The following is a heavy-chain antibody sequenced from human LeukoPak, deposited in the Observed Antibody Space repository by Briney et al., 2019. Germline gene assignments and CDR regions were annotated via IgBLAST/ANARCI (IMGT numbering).Heavy chain of an antibody. CDR1: GFTFSSYW. D-gene: IGHD2-2*02. J-gene: IGHJ4*02. CDR3: AKDRGYCSSTSCYTLGIAAAGDDY. V-gene: IGHV3-23*01. Sequence: PGGSLRLSCAASGFTFSSYWMHWVRQAPGKGLEWVSAISGSGDSTYYADSVKGRFTISRDNSKNTLYLQMNSLRAEDTAVYYCAKDRGYCSSTSCYTLGIAAAGDDYWGQGTLVTVSS. CDR2: ISGSGDST.